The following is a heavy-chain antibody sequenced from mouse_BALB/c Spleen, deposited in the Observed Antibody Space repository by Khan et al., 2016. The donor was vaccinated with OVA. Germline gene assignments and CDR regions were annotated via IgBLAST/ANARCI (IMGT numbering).Heavy chain of an antibody. V-gene: IGHV5-17*02. CDR2: ISGDSNTI. Sequence: EVQLVESGGGLVQPGGSRKLSCAASGFTFNSYGMHWVRQAPEKGLEWVAYISGDSNTIYYADTVKGRFTISRENPKKNLFLQMTSLMSEDTAMYYCATSYFYGYYFDYWGPATTLTVS. CDR1: GFTFNSYG. J-gene: IGHJ2*01. D-gene: IGHD1-1*01. CDR3: ATSYFYGYYFDY.